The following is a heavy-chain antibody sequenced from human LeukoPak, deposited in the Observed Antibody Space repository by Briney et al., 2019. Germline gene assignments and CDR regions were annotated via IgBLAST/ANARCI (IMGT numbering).Heavy chain of an antibody. J-gene: IGHJ4*02. Sequence: GGSLRLSCAASGFTFSGYSMNWVRQIPGKGLEWVSYISSSSDTIYYADSVKGRFTISRDNSKNTLYLQMNSLRAEDTAVYYCARGGGWYIGIDYWGQGTLVTVSS. V-gene: IGHV3-48*01. CDR2: ISSSSDTI. CDR1: GFTFSGYS. D-gene: IGHD6-19*01. CDR3: ARGGGWYIGIDY.